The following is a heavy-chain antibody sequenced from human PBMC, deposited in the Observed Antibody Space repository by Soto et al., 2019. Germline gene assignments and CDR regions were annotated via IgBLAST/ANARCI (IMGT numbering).Heavy chain of an antibody. J-gene: IGHJ6*02. V-gene: IGHV3-21*01. D-gene: IGHD3-10*01. CDR2: IRGFSPYT. CDR1: GFTFRTYT. CDR3: ARDRGYDAHDYYYNAMDV. Sequence: GGSLRLSCISSGFTFRTYTMNWVRQAPGKGLEWVSGIRGFSPYTFYAESVKGRFTISRDNAKNSLYLQMDSLRAEDTAVYYCARDRGYDAHDYYYNAMDVWGQGTTVTAP.